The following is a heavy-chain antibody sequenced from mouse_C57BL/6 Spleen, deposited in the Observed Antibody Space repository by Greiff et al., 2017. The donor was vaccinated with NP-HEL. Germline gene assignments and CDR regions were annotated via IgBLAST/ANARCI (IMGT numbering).Heavy chain of an antibody. CDR1: GYTFTDYY. V-gene: IGHV1-26*01. CDR3: ASFRWLLGYFDY. Sequence: VQLQQSGPELVKSGEEGKRAGRASGYTFTDYYMNWVKQSHGKSLEWIGDINPNNGGTSYNQKFKGKATLTVDKSSSTAYMELRSLTSEDSAVYYCASFRWLLGYFDYWGQGTTLTVSS. D-gene: IGHD2-3*01. CDR2: INPNNGGT. J-gene: IGHJ2*01.